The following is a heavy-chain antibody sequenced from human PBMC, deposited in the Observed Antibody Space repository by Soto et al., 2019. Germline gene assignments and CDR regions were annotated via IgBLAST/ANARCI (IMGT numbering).Heavy chain of an antibody. J-gene: IGHJ5*02. Sequence: SETLSLTCTVSGGSISSGGYYWSWLRQHPGKGLEWIGYIYYSGSTYYNPSLKSRVTISVDTSKNQFSLKLSSVTAADTAVYYCARVGAEYNWFDPWGQGTLVTVSS. V-gene: IGHV4-31*03. CDR1: GGSISSGGYY. CDR2: IYYSGST. D-gene: IGHD1-26*01. CDR3: ARVGAEYNWFDP.